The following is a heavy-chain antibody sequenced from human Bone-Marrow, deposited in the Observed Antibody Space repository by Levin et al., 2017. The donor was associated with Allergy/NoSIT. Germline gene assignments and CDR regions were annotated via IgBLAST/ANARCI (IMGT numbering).Heavy chain of an antibody. CDR1: GFTFNNFA. CDR2: FSSSAFNA. Sequence: GGSLRLSCATSGFTFNNFAMSWVRQAPGKGLEWVSTFSSSAFNAYYADSVKGRFTISTDSSKNILYLDMNTLRVDDTAIYYCAKPKRLWGPHCSFAFDHWGQGTLVTVSS. CDR3: AKPKRLWGPHCSFAFDH. J-gene: IGHJ4*02. D-gene: IGHD3-16*01. V-gene: IGHV3-23*01.